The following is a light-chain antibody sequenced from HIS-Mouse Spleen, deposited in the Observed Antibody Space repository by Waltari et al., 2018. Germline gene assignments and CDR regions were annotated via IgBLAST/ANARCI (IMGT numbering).Light chain of an antibody. CDR3: YSTDSSGNHRV. Sequence: SYELTQPPSVSVSPGQTARITCSGNAFPKNYAYWNKKNSGQPPGLVIYEDSNRPSGIHERFAGSSSGTMATLTISGAQVEDEADYYCYSTDSSGNHRVFGGGTKLTVL. CDR1: AFPKNY. J-gene: IGLJ2*01. CDR2: EDS. V-gene: IGLV3-10*01.